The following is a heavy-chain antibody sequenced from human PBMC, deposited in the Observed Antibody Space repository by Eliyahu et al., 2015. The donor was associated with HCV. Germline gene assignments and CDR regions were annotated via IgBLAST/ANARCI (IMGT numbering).Heavy chain of an antibody. CDR2: INHSGST. CDR3: ARGSSGWYGGHPRYWYFDL. V-gene: IGHV4-34*01. D-gene: IGHD6-19*01. J-gene: IGHJ2*01. Sequence: GLEWIGEINHSGSTNYNPSLKSRVTISVDTSKNQFSLKLSSVTAADTAVYYCARGSSGWYGGHPRYWYFDLWGRGTLVTVSS.